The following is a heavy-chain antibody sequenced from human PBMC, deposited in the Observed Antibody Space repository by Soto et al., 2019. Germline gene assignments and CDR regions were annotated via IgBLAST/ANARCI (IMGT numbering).Heavy chain of an antibody. Sequence: SETLSLTCAVYGGSFSGYYWSWIRQPPGKGLEWIGEINHSGSTNYNPSLKSRVTISVDTSKNQFSLKLSSVTAADTAVYYCARGGISSSPYNWFDPWGQGTLVTVSS. CDR1: GGSFSGYY. CDR3: ARGGISSSPYNWFDP. V-gene: IGHV4-34*01. J-gene: IGHJ5*02. CDR2: INHSGST. D-gene: IGHD6-13*01.